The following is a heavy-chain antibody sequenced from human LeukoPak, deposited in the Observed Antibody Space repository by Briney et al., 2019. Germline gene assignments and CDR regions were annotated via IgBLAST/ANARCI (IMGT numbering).Heavy chain of an antibody. V-gene: IGHV3-74*01. CDR1: GFTFSSYW. CDR3: ARGLSGYASSLGY. Sequence: GGSLRLSCAASGFTFSSYWMHWVRQAPGKGMVWVSRINSDGSSTNYADSVRGRFSISRDNAKNTLYLHMNSLRADDTAVYYCARGLSGYASSLGYWGQGTLVTVSS. J-gene: IGHJ4*02. D-gene: IGHD2-2*01. CDR2: INSDGSST.